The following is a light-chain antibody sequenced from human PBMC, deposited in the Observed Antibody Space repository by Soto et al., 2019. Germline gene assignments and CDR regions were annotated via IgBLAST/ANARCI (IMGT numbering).Light chain of an antibody. J-gene: IGKJ2*01. CDR3: QQYNNWPPYT. CDR2: GAS. Sequence: EIVMTQSPATLSVSPGERATLTFRVSQSVSTNLAWYQQKPGQAPRLLIYGASSRATGSPARFRCSGSGTEFNLTISSLQSEDFAVYYCQQYNNWPPYTFGQGPKLEIK. V-gene: IGKV3-15*01. CDR1: QSVSTN.